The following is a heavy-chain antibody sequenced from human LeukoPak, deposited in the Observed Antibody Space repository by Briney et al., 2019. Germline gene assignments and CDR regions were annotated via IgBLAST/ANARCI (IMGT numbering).Heavy chain of an antibody. CDR1: GFTFGNSA. CDR2: ISHSGDTT. Sequence: GGSLRLSCAASGFTFGNSAMTWGRQVPGKGLQWVSTISHSGDTTYYADFVKGRFAIARDNSMNTLYLQMNSLSADDTALYYCAKGDLPLLYGGAFDSWGQGILVTVSS. D-gene: IGHD1-26*01. V-gene: IGHV3-23*01. J-gene: IGHJ4*02. CDR3: AKGDLPLLYGGAFDS.